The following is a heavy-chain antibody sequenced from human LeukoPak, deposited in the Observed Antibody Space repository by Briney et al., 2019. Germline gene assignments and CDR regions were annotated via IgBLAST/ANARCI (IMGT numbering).Heavy chain of an antibody. D-gene: IGHD2-8*01. CDR3: ARAPTGDYCTNGVCYKPRQRKYYFDY. Sequence: SETLSLTCAVYGGSFSGYYWSWIRQPPGKGLEWIGEINHSGSTNYNPSLKSRVTISVDTSKNQFSLKLSSVTAADTAVYYCARAPTGDYCTNGVCYKPRQRKYYFDYWGQGTLVTVSS. J-gene: IGHJ4*02. V-gene: IGHV4-34*01. CDR1: GGSFSGYY. CDR2: INHSGST.